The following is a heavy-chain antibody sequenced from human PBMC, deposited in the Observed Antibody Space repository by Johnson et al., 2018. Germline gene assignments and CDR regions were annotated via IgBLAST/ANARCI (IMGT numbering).Heavy chain of an antibody. D-gene: IGHD5-18*01. V-gene: IGHV3-73*01. CDR3: TRHRYSYADYGMDV. Sequence: VQLVESGGGLVQPGGSLKLSCAASGFTFSGSAMHWVRQASGKGLEWVGRIRSKANSYATAYAATVKGRFTISRDDSKNTAYPQMNSLKTEDTAVYYCTRHRYSYADYGMDVWGQGTTVTVSS. CDR2: IRSKANSYAT. J-gene: IGHJ6*02. CDR1: GFTFSGSA.